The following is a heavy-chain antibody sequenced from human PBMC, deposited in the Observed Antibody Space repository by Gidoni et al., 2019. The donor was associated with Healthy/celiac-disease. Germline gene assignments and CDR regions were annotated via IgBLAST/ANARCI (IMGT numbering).Heavy chain of an antibody. CDR1: GFTFSDYY. Sequence: QVQLVASGGGLATPGRSLRLSCAASGFTFSDYYISWIRQAPGKGLEWVSYISSSGSTIYYADSVKGRFTIARDNAKNALYLQMNSLRAEDTAVYYCAREWELSMCFDYWGQGTLVTVSS. V-gene: IGHV3-11*01. D-gene: IGHD1-26*01. J-gene: IGHJ4*02. CDR2: ISSSGSTI. CDR3: AREWELSMCFDY.